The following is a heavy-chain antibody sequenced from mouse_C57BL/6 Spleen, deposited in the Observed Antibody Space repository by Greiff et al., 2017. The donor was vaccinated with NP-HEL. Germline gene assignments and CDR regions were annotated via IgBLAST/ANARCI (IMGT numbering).Heavy chain of an antibody. CDR2: ISYSGST. J-gene: IGHJ4*01. Sequence: EVKLMESGPGMVKPSQSLSLTCTVTGYSITSGYDWHWIRHFPGNKLEWMGYISYSGSTNYNPSLKSRISITHDTSKNHFFLKLNSVTTEDTATYYCARVRPFYYGYDGYAMDYWGQGTSVTVSS. CDR3: ARVRPFYYGYDGYAMDY. D-gene: IGHD2-2*01. CDR1: GYSITSGYD. V-gene: IGHV3-1*01.